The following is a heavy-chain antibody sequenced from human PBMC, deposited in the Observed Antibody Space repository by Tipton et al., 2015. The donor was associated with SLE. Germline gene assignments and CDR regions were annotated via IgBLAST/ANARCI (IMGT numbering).Heavy chain of an antibody. CDR3: ARDRGGSSWFFDY. CDR1: GGSISNTRYY. D-gene: IGHD6-13*01. J-gene: IGHJ4*02. Sequence: TLSLTCTVSGGSISNTRYYWGWIRQPPGKGLEWIGSIYYSGTTYYNPSLKSRVTIALDTSKNQLSLKLNSVTAADTAVYYCARDRGGSSWFFDYWGLGTLVTVSS. CDR2: IYYSGTT. V-gene: IGHV4-39*07.